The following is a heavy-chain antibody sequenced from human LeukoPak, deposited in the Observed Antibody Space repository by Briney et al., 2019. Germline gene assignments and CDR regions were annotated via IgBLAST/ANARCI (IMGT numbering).Heavy chain of an antibody. J-gene: IGHJ1*01. CDR3: ARTIAAAGTRRYFQH. CDR2: INHSGST. D-gene: IGHD6-13*01. Sequence: SEIQSLTCAVYVGSFSGYYWSWIRQPPGKGLEWIGEINHSGSTNYNPSLKSRVTISVDTSKNQFSLKLSSVTAADTAVYYCARTIAAAGTRRYFQHWGQGTLVTVSA. V-gene: IGHV4-34*01. CDR1: VGSFSGYY.